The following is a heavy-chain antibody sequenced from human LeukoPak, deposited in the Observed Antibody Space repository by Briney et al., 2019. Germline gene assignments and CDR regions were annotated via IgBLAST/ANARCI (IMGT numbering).Heavy chain of an antibody. Sequence: PGEPLKISCKGSGYRFTSYWIGWGRQMPGKGLEWMGIVYPGDSDTRSSPSLQGQVTISADKSISTGYLQWSSLKASDTAMYYCARTIAARPRYNWFDPWGQGTLVTVSS. CDR2: VYPGDSDT. CDR1: GYRFTSYW. CDR3: ARTIAARPRYNWFDP. D-gene: IGHD6-6*01. V-gene: IGHV5-51*01. J-gene: IGHJ5*02.